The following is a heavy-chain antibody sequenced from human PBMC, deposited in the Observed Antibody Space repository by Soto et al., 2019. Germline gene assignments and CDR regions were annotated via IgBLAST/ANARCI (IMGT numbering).Heavy chain of an antibody. CDR3: ARLGTTVTNFDY. CDR2: IYHSGST. J-gene: IGHJ4*02. D-gene: IGHD4-17*01. V-gene: IGHV4-38-2*01. CDR1: GYSISSGYY. Sequence: SETLSLTCAVSGYSISSGYYWGWIRQPPGKGLEWIGSIYHSGSTYYNPSLKSRVTIPVDTSKNQFSLKLSSVTAADTAVYYCARLGTTVTNFDYWGQGTLVTVSS.